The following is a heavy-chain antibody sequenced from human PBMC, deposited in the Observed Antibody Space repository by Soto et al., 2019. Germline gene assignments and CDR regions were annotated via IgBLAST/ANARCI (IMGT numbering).Heavy chain of an antibody. V-gene: IGHV3-23*01. J-gene: IGHJ4*02. Sequence: VQLLESGGGLVQPGESLRLSCAASGFTFSSYAMSWVRQAPGKGLEWVSVISGSDDSTYYADSVKGRFTISRDNSKNTLYLQMNSLRAEDTAVYYCAKMSSSSTFDYWGQGTLVTVSS. D-gene: IGHD6-6*01. CDR2: ISGSDDST. CDR3: AKMSSSSTFDY. CDR1: GFTFSSYA.